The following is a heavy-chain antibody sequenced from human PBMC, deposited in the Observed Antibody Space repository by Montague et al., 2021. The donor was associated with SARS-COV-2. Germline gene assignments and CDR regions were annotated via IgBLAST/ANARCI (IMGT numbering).Heavy chain of an antibody. CDR1: GGSISSYY. CDR2: IYYSGST. Sequence: SETLSLTCTVSGGSISSYYWSWIRQPPGKGLEWIGDIYYSGSTNYNPSLKSRVTISVDTSKNQFSLKLSSVTAADTAVYYFARHHPVGGVRSWGQGTLVTVSS. V-gene: IGHV4-59*08. D-gene: IGHD3-16*01. J-gene: IGHJ5*02. CDR3: ARHHPVGGVRS.